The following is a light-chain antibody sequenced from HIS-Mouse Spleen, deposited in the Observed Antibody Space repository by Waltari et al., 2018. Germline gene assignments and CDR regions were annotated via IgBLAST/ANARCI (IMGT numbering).Light chain of an antibody. CDR3: YSTDSSGNHRV. CDR2: EDS. J-gene: IGLJ2*01. V-gene: IGLV3-10*01. CDR1: ALPKKY. Sequence: SYELTQPPSVSVSPGQTARITCPGDALPKKYAYWYQQKSGQAPVLVIYEDSKRPSGAPGRFSGSSSGTMATLTISGAQVEDEADYYCYSTDSSGNHRVVGGGTKLTVL.